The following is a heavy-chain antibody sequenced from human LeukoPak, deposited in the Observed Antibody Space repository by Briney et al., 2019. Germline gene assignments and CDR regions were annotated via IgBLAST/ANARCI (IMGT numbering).Heavy chain of an antibody. V-gene: IGHV4-59*01. D-gene: IGHD5-12*01. CDR3: ARSGYDYSPNWFDP. J-gene: IGHJ5*02. Sequence: SETLSLTCTVSGGSISSYSWSWIRQPPGKGLEWIGYIYYSGSTNYNPSLKSRVTISVDTSKNQFSLKLSSVTAADTAVYYCARSGYDYSPNWFDPWGQGTLVTVSS. CDR2: IYYSGST. CDR1: GGSISSYS.